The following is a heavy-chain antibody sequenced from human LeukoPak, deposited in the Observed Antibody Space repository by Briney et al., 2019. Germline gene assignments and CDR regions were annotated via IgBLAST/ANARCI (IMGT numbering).Heavy chain of an antibody. V-gene: IGHV1-69*02. D-gene: IGHD3-10*01. CDR1: GGTFSSYT. CDR2: IIPVLGIA. Sequence: ASVKVSCKASGGTFSSYTITWVRQAHGQGLEWMGRIIPVLGIANYAQKFQGRVTITADKSTSTAYMELSSLRSEDTAVYYCARSWGDYYGSGPFGYWGQGTLVTVSS. J-gene: IGHJ4*02. CDR3: ARSWGDYYGSGPFGY.